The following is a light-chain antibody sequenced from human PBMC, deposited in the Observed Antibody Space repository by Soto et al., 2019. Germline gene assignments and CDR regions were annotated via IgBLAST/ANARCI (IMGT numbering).Light chain of an antibody. Sequence: EIVLTQSPGTLSLSPGERATLSCRASQRVTSNYLAWYQQKPGQPPRLLISEASSRATGIPDRFSGSGSGTDFTLTISSLEPEDFAVYYCQHYGRSPPSWTFGQGTKVEIK. CDR2: EAS. J-gene: IGKJ1*01. CDR3: QHYGRSPPSWT. V-gene: IGKV3-20*01. CDR1: QRVTSNY.